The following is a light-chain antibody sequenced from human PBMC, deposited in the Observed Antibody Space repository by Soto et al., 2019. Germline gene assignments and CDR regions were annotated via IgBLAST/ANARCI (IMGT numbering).Light chain of an antibody. J-gene: IGKJ2*01. CDR3: QRYGSSPPYI. V-gene: IGKV3-20*01. CDR1: QSVSNNY. Sequence: EIVLTQSPGTLSLSPGERVTLSCRASQSVSNNYLAWYQQKPGQAPRLLMYDASTRLTGIPDRFSGGGSGTDFTLTISRLEPEDFGVYYCQRYGSSPPYIFGQGTKLEIK. CDR2: DAS.